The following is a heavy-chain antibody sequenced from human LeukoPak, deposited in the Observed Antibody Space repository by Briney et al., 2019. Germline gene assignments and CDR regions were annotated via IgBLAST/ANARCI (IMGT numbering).Heavy chain of an antibody. CDR3: ATVPNAYRYDGSDH. CDR1: GFIFNTYS. CDR2: IGSDSSNM. J-gene: IGHJ4*02. D-gene: IGHD3-22*01. Sequence: GGSLRLSCAASGFIFNTYSMNWVRQAPGKGLEWISYIGSDSSNMHYADSVKGRFSISRDNAKNSLYLQMNSLRVEDTAVYYCATVPNAYRYDGSDHWGQGTLVTVSS. V-gene: IGHV3-21*05.